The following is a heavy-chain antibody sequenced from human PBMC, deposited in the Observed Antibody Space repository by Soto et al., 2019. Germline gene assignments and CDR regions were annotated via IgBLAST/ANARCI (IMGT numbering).Heavy chain of an antibody. V-gene: IGHV3-7*03. CDR3: TRKRFGMDV. CDR1: GFTFSSSW. CDR2: IKEDGSEK. J-gene: IGHJ6*02. Sequence: EVQLVESGGGLVQPGESLRLSCAASGFTFSSSWMSWVRQAPGKGLEWVANIKEDGSEKDYADPVKGRFTITRDNAKNSLYLQMNNLRAEDTAVYFCTRKRFGMDVWGQGTTVTVSS.